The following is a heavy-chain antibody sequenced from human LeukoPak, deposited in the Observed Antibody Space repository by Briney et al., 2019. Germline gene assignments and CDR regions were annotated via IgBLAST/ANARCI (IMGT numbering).Heavy chain of an antibody. CDR2: IYENGGTT. CDR1: GFTFRSHA. CDR3: AKDFRIGYSARFDY. Sequence: GGSLRLSCVGSGFTFRSHAMSWVRQAPEKGLEFASGIYENGGTTYYADSVKGRFSISRDNSKNTLYLQMDSLRGEDTAVYYCAKDFRIGYSARFDYWGQGALVTVSS. D-gene: IGHD2-21*01. J-gene: IGHJ4*02. V-gene: IGHV3-23*01.